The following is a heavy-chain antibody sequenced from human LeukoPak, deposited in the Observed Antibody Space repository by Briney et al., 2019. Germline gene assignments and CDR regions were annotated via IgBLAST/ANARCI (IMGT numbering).Heavy chain of an antibody. J-gene: IGHJ4*02. Sequence: ESGGSLRLSCAASGFTFSSYAMSWVRQAPGKGLEWVSAISGSGGSTYYADSVKGRFTISRDNSKNTLYLQMNSLRAEDTAVYYCAKWYYYYDSSGYYYLDYWGQGTLVTVSS. CDR1: GFTFSSYA. V-gene: IGHV3-23*01. CDR2: ISGSGGST. CDR3: AKWYYYYDSSGYYYLDY. D-gene: IGHD3-22*01.